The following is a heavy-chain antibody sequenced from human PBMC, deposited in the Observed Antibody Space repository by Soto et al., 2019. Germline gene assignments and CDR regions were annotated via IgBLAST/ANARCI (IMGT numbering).Heavy chain of an antibody. V-gene: IGHV4-30-4*01. CDR1: GGSISSGDYY. J-gene: IGHJ5*02. CDR2: IYNSGST. Sequence: PSETLSLTCTVSGGSISSGDYYWSWIRQPPGKGLEWIGYIYNSGSTYYNPSLKSRLIISVDMSKNLFSLKLSSLIAADTAVYYCARGKISTRNWFDPWGQGTLVT. CDR3: ARGKISTRNWFDP. D-gene: IGHD2-2*01.